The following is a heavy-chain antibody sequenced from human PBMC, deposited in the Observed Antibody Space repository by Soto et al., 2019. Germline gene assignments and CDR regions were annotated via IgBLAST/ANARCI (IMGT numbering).Heavy chain of an antibody. J-gene: IGHJ6*02. V-gene: IGHV4-34*01. D-gene: IGHD3-3*01. CDR2: INHSGST. CDR3: ARGRITIFGVVSGGGMDV. Sequence: QVQLQQWGAGLLKPSETLSLTCAVYGGSFGGYYWSWIRQPPGKGLEWIGEINHSGSTNYNPSLKSRVTISVDTSKNQFSLKLSSVTAADTAVYYCARGRITIFGVVSGGGMDVWGQGTTVTVSS. CDR1: GGSFGGYY.